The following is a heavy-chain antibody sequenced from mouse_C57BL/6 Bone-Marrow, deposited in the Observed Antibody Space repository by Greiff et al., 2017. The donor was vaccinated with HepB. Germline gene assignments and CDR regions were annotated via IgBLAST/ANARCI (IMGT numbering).Heavy chain of an antibody. J-gene: IGHJ1*03. V-gene: IGHV1-59*01. Sequence: QVQLQQPGAELVRPGTSVKLSCKASGYTFTSYWMHWVKQRPGQGLEWIGVIDPSDSYTNSNQKFKGMATLTVDTSSSTAYMQLSSLTSEDSAVYYCARGDYGSSPYWYFDVWGTGTTVTVSS. CDR2: IDPSDSYT. D-gene: IGHD1-1*01. CDR1: GYTFTSYW. CDR3: ARGDYGSSPYWYFDV.